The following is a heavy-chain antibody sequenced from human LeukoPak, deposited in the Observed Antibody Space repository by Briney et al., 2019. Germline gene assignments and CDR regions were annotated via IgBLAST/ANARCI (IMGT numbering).Heavy chain of an antibody. D-gene: IGHD2-2*01. V-gene: IGHV4-59*01. CDR1: GVSISSYY. CDR3: ARGREDCSSTSCYVFPDAFDI. CDR2: IYYSGST. Sequence: PSETLSLTCTVSGVSISSYYWSWLRQPPGKGLEWIGYIYYSGSTNYNPSLKSRVTISVDTSKNQFSLKLSSVAAADTAVYYCARGREDCSSTSCYVFPDAFDIWGQGTMVTVSS. J-gene: IGHJ3*02.